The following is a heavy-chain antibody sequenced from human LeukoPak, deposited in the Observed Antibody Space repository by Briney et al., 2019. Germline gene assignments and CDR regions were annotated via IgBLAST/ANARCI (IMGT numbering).Heavy chain of an antibody. CDR1: GYTFTGYY. D-gene: IGHD6-13*01. V-gene: IGHV1-2*02. CDR2: INPNSGGT. CDR3: ARDDGYSSSWYDY. Sequence: ASVKVSCKASGYTFTGYYMHWVRQAPGQGLEWMGWINPNSGGTNYAQKFQGRVTMTRDTSISTAYMALSRLRSDDTAVYYCARDDGYSSSWYDYWGQGTLVTVSS. J-gene: IGHJ4*02.